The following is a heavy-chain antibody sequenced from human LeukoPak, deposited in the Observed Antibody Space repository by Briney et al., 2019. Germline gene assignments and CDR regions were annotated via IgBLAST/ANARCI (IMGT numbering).Heavy chain of an antibody. CDR1: GYTFTSYG. Sequence: ASVKVSCKASGYTFTSYGISWVRQAPGQGLEWMGWISAYNGNTNYAQKLQGRVTMTTDTSTSTAYMELRSLRSDDTAVYYCAGGGFGVVIAKNGFDPWGQGTLVTVSS. J-gene: IGHJ5*02. CDR3: AGGGFGVVIAKNGFDP. D-gene: IGHD2-21*01. CDR2: ISAYNGNT. V-gene: IGHV1-18*01.